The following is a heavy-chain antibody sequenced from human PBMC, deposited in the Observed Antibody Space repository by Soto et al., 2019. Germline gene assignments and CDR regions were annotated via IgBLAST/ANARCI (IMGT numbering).Heavy chain of an antibody. CDR3: ARGAVPTNLSGFDP. CDR2: IYYSGST. CDR1: GGSISSGDYY. Sequence: PSETLSLTCTVSGGSISSGDYYWSWIRQPPGQGLEWIGYIYYSGSTYCNPSLTSRVTISVDTSKNQFSLKLSSVTAADTAVYYCARGAVPTNLSGFDPWGQGTLVTVSS. V-gene: IGHV4-30-4*01. J-gene: IGHJ5*02. D-gene: IGHD4-17*01.